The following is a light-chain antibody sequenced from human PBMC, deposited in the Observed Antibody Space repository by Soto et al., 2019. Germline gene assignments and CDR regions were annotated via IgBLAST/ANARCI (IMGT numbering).Light chain of an antibody. J-gene: IGKJ1*01. V-gene: IGKV4-1*01. Sequence: DIVMTQSPDSLAVSLGGRATINCKSSQSVFFTSNSKNYLAWYQQKPGQPPSLLIYWASTRESGVPARFSGSGSGTHFTLTITSLQAEDVAVYYCQQYYSSPPTFGQGTKVDI. CDR1: QSVFFTSNSKNY. CDR3: QQYYSSPPT. CDR2: WAS.